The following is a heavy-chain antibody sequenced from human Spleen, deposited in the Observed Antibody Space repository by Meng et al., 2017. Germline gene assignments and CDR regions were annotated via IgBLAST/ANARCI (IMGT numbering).Heavy chain of an antibody. D-gene: IGHD4-23*01. CDR1: GFTFRNYG. J-gene: IGHJ3*01. CDR3: ARWGGTSVRAYDV. CDR2: IWYDGSNK. V-gene: IGHV3-33*01. Sequence: GGSLRLSCAASGFTFRNYGMHWVRQAPGKGLEWVAVIWYDGSNKYYADSVKGRFTISRDNAKKSLYLQMNSLRAEDTAVYYCARWGGTSVRAYDVLGQGTLVTVSS.